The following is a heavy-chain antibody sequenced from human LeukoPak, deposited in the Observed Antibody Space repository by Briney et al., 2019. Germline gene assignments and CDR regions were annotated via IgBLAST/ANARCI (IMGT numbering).Heavy chain of an antibody. D-gene: IGHD3-22*01. CDR1: GGSFSGYF. J-gene: IGHJ4*02. CDR3: ANYDGAPRY. Sequence: SETLSLTCAVYGGSFSGYFWSWIRQPPGKGLEWIGYIYYTGTTNYNPSLKGRATISTDTSKNQFSLKLTSVTAADTAVYYCANYDGAPRYWGQGTLVTVPS. V-gene: IGHV4-34*11. CDR2: IYYTGTT.